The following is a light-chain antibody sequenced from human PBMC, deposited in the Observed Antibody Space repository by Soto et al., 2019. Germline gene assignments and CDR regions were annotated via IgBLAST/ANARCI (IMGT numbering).Light chain of an antibody. Sequence: ETVMTQSPATLSVSPGERATLSCRASQSVNSDLAWYQKKPGQAPRLLIYGASTRATGIPARFSGGGSGTEFTLPFSTLQSEDFAVYYCQQNDNWPRTFGKGTRVDIK. V-gene: IGKV3-15*01. CDR1: QSVNSD. CDR3: QQNDNWPRT. CDR2: GAS. J-gene: IGKJ1*01.